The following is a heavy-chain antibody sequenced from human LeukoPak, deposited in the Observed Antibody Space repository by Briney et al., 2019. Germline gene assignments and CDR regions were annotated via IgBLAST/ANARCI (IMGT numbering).Heavy chain of an antibody. Sequence: GGSLRLSCAASGFTVSSNYMSWVRQAPGKGLEWVSVIYSGGSTYYADSVKGRFTISRDNSKNTLYLQMNSLRAEDTAVYYCARAPITMVRGVIITTYYFDYWGQGTLVTVSS. CDR1: GFTVSSNY. J-gene: IGHJ4*02. CDR3: ARAPITMVRGVIITTYYFDY. V-gene: IGHV3-66*01. CDR2: IYSGGST. D-gene: IGHD3-10*01.